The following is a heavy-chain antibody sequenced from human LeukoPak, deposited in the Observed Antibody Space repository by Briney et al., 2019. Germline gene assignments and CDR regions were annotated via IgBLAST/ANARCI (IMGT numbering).Heavy chain of an antibody. CDR2: ISGSGGST. Sequence: PGGSLRLSCAASGFTFSSYAMSRVRQAPGKGLEWVSAISGSGGSTYYADSVKGRFTISRDNSKNTLYLQMNSLRAEDTAVYYCAREVAVTYYYDGMDVWGRGTTVTVSS. J-gene: IGHJ6*02. CDR3: AREVAVTYYYDGMDV. D-gene: IGHD1-26*01. V-gene: IGHV3-23*01. CDR1: GFTFSSYA.